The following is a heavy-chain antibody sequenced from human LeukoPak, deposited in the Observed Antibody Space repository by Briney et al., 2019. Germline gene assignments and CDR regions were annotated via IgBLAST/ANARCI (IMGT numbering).Heavy chain of an antibody. CDR1: GGSISSSRDY. D-gene: IGHD2-15*01. V-gene: IGHV4-61*05. CDR2: IYYSGST. J-gene: IGHJ5*02. Sequence: SETLSLTCTVSGGSISSSRDYWAWIRQPPGKGLEWIGYIYYSGSTNYNPSLKSRVTISVDTSKNQFSLKLSSVTAADTAVYYCASSQVVGAINWFDPWGQGTLVTVSS. CDR3: ASSQVVGAINWFDP.